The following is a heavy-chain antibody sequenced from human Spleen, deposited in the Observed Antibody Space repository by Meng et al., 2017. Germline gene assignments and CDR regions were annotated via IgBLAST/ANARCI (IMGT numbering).Heavy chain of an antibody. J-gene: IGHJ4*02. Sequence: QVQLVQSGAEGKKPGASVKVSCKASGYTFTTYALHWVRQAPGQRLELVGWINAGNGNTKYSQKFQGRVTITRDTSASTAYMELSSLRSEDTAVYFCARGGEHFDYWGQGTLVTVSS. CDR1: GYTFTTYA. CDR2: INAGNGNT. D-gene: IGHD1/OR15-1a*01. V-gene: IGHV1-3*01. CDR3: ARGGEHFDY.